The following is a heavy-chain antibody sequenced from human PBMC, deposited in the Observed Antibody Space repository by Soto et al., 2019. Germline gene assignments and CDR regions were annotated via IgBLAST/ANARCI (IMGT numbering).Heavy chain of an antibody. Sequence: SVKVSCKASGGTFSSYAISWVRQAPGQGLEWMGGIIPIFGTANYAQKFQGRVTITADESTSTAYMELSSLGSENTAVYYCARDSDPRDGYFDYWGQGTLVTVSS. V-gene: IGHV1-69*13. CDR3: ARDSDPRDGYFDY. CDR1: GGTFSSYA. CDR2: IIPIFGTA. J-gene: IGHJ4*02.